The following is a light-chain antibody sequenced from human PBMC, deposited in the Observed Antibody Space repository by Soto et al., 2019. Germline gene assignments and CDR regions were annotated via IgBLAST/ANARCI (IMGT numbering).Light chain of an antibody. CDR3: MQRLEFPHT. CDR2: TVS. J-gene: IGKJ4*01. CDR1: QSLLDPDDGNVY. Sequence: VLITQTPLSLPVTPGDPASISCRSNQSLLDPDDGNVYLDWYLQKPGRSPQLLVYTVSYRASGVADRFSARGSDTDFTLKISRVEADDVGVYYCMQRLEFPHTFGGGTKLEIK. V-gene: IGKV2-40*01.